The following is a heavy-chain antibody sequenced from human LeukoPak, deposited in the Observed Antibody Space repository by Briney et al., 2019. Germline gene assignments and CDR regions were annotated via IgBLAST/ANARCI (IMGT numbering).Heavy chain of an antibody. D-gene: IGHD1-26*01. CDR3: ARDYTGSSEFDY. CDR2: IWYDGSSQ. CDR1: GFTFRSYD. V-gene: IGHV3-33*01. J-gene: IGHJ4*02. Sequence: PGGSLRLSCAASGFTFRSYDMHWVRQAPGKGLEWVAVIWYDGSSQYYADSVKARFTISRDNSKNTLYLQMNSLRAEDTAVYYCARDYTGSSEFDYWGQGALVTVSS.